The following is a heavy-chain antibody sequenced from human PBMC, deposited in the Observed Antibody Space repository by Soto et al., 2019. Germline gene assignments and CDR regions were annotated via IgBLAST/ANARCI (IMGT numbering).Heavy chain of an antibody. CDR1: GFTFSSYG. CDR2: ISHDGSNE. CDR3: ARYYYDSSGYYPL. Sequence: PGGSLRLSCAASGFTFSSYGMHWVRQAPGRGLEWMASISHDGSNEHYEDSVKGRFTISRDNSKNTLYLQMNSLRAEDTAVYYCARYYYDSSGYYPLWGQGTLVTVSS. D-gene: IGHD3-22*01. J-gene: IGHJ4*02. V-gene: IGHV3-30*03.